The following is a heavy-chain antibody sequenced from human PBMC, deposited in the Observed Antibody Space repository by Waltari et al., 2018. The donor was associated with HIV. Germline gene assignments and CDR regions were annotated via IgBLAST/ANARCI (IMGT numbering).Heavy chain of an antibody. J-gene: IGHJ4*02. V-gene: IGHV1-18*01. CDR2: ISDHNGNT. Sequence: QVQLVQSGAEVKKPGASVKVSCKASGNTLTIYGFTWVRQAPGQGLEWMGWISDHNGNTNYAQKFQGRVTMTTDTSTSTAYMELRSLRSDDTAVYYCARSPPQYDSSGYYCDYWGQGTLVTVSS. D-gene: IGHD3-22*01. CDR1: GNTLTIYG. CDR3: ARSPPQYDSSGYYCDY.